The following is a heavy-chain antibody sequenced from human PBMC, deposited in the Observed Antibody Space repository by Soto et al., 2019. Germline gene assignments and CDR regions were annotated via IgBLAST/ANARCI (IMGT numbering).Heavy chain of an antibody. J-gene: IGHJ6*02. CDR2: ISYDGSNK. V-gene: IGHV3-30*18. CDR1: GFTFSSYG. Sequence: QPGGSLRLSCAASGFTFSSYGMHWVRQAPGKGLEWVAVISYDGSNKYYADSVKGRFTISRDNSKNTLYLQMNSLRAEDTAVYYCAKDAESYDFWSGYYFFWFYYYGMDVWGQGTTVTVSS. D-gene: IGHD3-3*01. CDR3: AKDAESYDFWSGYYFFWFYYYGMDV.